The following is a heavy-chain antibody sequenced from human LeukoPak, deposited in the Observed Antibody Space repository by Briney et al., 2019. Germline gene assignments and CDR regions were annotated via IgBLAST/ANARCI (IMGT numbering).Heavy chain of an antibody. V-gene: IGHV4-59*13. CDR1: GGTMSSYY. CDR2: IYYTGST. J-gene: IGHJ4*02. CDR3: ARDATAGNFDY. D-gene: IGHD6-13*01. Sequence: PSETLSLTCTVSGGTMSSYYWSWIRQPPAKGLEYIGYIYYTGSTYYNPSLKSRVTISVDTSKNQFSLRLSSVTAADTAVYYCARDATAGNFDYWGQGTLVTVSS.